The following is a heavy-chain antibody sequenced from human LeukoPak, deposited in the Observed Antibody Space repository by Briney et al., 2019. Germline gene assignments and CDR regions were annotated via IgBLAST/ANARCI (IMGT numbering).Heavy chain of an antibody. D-gene: IGHD2-15*01. CDR1: GASISSYY. Sequence: SETLSLTCTVSGASISSYYWSWIRQSPGKGLEWIGYIYYSGSTKYNPSLKSRVTISVDTSNNQLFLKVTSVTAADTAAYYCARAAPGVAGYFDYWGQGTLVTVSS. J-gene: IGHJ4*02. V-gene: IGHV4-59*01. CDR3: ARAAPGVAGYFDY. CDR2: IYYSGST.